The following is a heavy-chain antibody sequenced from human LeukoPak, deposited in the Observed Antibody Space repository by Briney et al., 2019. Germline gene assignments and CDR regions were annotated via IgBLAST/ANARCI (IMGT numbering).Heavy chain of an antibody. J-gene: IGHJ4*02. D-gene: IGHD3-10*01. CDR2: INHRGST. CDR1: GGSFSGYY. V-gene: IGHV4-34*01. Sequence: SETLSLTCAVYGGSFSGYYWNWIRQPPGRGLVWMGEINHRGSTTYNPSLESRVTISVDTSKNQFSLRLSSVTAADTAVYYCARRLLYFGDPDYWGQGTLVTVSS. CDR3: ARRLLYFGDPDY.